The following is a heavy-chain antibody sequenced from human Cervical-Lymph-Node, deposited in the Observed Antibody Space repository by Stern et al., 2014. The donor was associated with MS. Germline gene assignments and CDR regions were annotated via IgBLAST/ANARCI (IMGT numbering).Heavy chain of an antibody. J-gene: IGHJ4*02. D-gene: IGHD3-16*01. CDR3: ARSDRLWGSFDY. V-gene: IGHV4-31*03. CDR1: GGSISTVGYY. CDR2: SYHSGST. Sequence: QVQLQESGPGLVKPSQTLSLTCSVSGGSISTVGYYWTWIRQHPGKGLEWIGYSYHSGSTYYNPCLKRRASISVDTSKSQFSLNVPSVTAADTALYYCARSDRLWGSFDYWGQGTLVTVSS.